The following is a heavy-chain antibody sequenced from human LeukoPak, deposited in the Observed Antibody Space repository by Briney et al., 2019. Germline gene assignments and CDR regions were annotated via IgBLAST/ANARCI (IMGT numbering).Heavy chain of an antibody. CDR1: GGSISSHY. V-gene: IGHV4-59*11. Sequence: PAETLSLTCTVSGGSISSHYWSWIRQPPGKGLEWIGYIYYSGSTNYNPSLKSRVTISVNTSKNQFSLKLSSVTAADTAVYYCARDLAVAGIERMGWFDPWGQGTLVTVSS. CDR3: ARDLAVAGIERMGWFDP. CDR2: IYYSGST. D-gene: IGHD6-19*01. J-gene: IGHJ5*02.